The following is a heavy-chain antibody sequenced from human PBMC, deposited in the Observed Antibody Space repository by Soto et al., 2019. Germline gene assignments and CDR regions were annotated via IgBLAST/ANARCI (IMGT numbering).Heavy chain of an antibody. D-gene: IGHD2-8*01. CDR1: GFTFSNYA. V-gene: IGHV3-23*01. Sequence: GGSLRLSCAASGFTFSNYAMSWVRQAPGKGLEWVSAIGTGGDITYYADSVEGRFTISRDNSKNTLYLQMNSLRAEDTAVYYCAKDPGCTNGVCHFDYWGQGTLVTVSS. J-gene: IGHJ4*02. CDR3: AKDPGCTNGVCHFDY. CDR2: IGTGGDIT.